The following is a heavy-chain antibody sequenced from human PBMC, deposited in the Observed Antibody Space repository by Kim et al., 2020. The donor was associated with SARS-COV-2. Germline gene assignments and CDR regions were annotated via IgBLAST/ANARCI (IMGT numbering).Heavy chain of an antibody. CDR3: ARFRTYGSGSYQSDY. CDR1: GYTFTSYG. Sequence: ASVKVSCKASGYTFTSYGISWVRQAPGQGLEWMGWISAYNGNTNYAQKLQGRVTMTTDTSTSTAYMELRSLRSDDTAVYYCARFRTYGSGSYQSDYWGQGTLVTVSS. J-gene: IGHJ4*02. V-gene: IGHV1-18*01. D-gene: IGHD3-10*01. CDR2: ISAYNGNT.